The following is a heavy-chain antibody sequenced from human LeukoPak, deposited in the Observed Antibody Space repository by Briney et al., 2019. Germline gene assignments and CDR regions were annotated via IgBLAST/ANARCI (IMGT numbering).Heavy chain of an antibody. CDR3: ARDRYDFWSGPFDP. CDR2: IYTSGST. D-gene: IGHD3-3*01. CDR1: GGSISSYY. J-gene: IGHJ5*02. Sequence: SETLSLTCTVSGGSISSYYWSWIRQPAGKGLAWIGRIYTSGSTNYNPSLKSRVTMSVDTSKNQFSLKLSSVTAADTAVYYCARDRYDFWSGPFDPWGQGTLVTVSS. V-gene: IGHV4-4*07.